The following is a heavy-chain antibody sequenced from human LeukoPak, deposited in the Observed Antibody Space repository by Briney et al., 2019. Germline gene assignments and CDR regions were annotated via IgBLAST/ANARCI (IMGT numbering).Heavy chain of an antibody. CDR2: ISSSSSTI. CDR1: GFTFSSYS. D-gene: IGHD1-26*01. V-gene: IGHV3-48*02. J-gene: IGHJ2*01. Sequence: PGGSLRLSCAVSGFTFSSYSMNWVRQAPGKGLEWVSYISSSSSTIYYADSVKGRFTISRDNAKNSLYLQMNSLRDEDTAVYYCARDLGSRGPGNWXFDLWGRGTLVTVSS. CDR3: ARDLGSRGPGNWXFDL.